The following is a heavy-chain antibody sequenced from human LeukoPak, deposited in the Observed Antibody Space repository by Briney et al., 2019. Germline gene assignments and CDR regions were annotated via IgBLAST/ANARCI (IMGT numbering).Heavy chain of an antibody. CDR1: GGSISTYY. D-gene: IGHD3-10*01. CDR3: ARVIRSSYFYYYMDV. J-gene: IGHJ6*03. CDR2: IYYSGST. Sequence: PSETLSLTCTVSGGSISTYYWSWIRQPPGKGLEWIGYIYYSGSTNYNPSLKSRVTISVDTSKNQFSLKLSSVTATDTAVYYCARVIRSSYFYYYMDVWGKGTTVTVSS. V-gene: IGHV4-59*01.